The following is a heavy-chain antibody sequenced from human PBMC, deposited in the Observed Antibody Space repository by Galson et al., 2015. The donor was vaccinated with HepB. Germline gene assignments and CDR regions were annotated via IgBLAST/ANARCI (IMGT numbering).Heavy chain of an antibody. CDR1: GGSISSGSYY. CDR3: ASLVGATPGYY. J-gene: IGHJ4*02. D-gene: IGHD1-26*01. Sequence: SETLSLTCTVSGGSISSGSYYWGWIRQPPGKGLEWIGSIYYSGSTYYNPTLKSRVTISVDTSKNMFSLKLSSVTAADTSVYYCASLVGATPGYYWGQGTLVTVSS. V-gene: IGHV4-39*01. CDR2: IYYSGST.